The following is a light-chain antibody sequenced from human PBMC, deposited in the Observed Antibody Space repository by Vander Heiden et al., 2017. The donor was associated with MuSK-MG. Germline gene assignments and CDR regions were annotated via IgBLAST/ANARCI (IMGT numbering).Light chain of an antibody. Sequence: DIQMTQSPSSLSASVGDRVTITCQASQGISNYLNWYQQKPGKAPKLLIYAASNLETGVPSRFSGSGSGTDFTLTISSLQPEDIATYYCLQDDNLPPTFGAGSKVKIK. CDR1: QGISNY. CDR2: AAS. J-gene: IGKJ4*01. CDR3: LQDDNLPPT. V-gene: IGKV1-33*01.